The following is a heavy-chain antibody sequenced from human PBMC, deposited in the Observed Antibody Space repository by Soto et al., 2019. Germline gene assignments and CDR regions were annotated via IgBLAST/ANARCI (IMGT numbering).Heavy chain of an antibody. CDR2: ISAYNGNT. J-gene: IGHJ6*03. V-gene: IGHV1-18*01. D-gene: IGHD3-3*01. Sequence: QVQLVQSGAEVKKPGASVKVSCKASGYTFTSYGISWVRQAPGQGLEWMGWISAYNGNTNYAQKLQGRVTMTTDTSTSTAYMELRSLSSDDTAVYYCARVGYYDFWSGYYYMDVWGKGTTVTVSS. CDR1: GYTFTSYG. CDR3: ARVGYYDFWSGYYYMDV.